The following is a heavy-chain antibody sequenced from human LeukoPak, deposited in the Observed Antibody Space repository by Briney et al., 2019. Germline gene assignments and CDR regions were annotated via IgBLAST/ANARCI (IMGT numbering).Heavy chain of an antibody. J-gene: IGHJ4*02. D-gene: IGHD6-19*01. V-gene: IGHV3-48*01. CDR2: ISSSSSTI. CDR1: GFTFSSYS. Sequence: GGSLRLSCAASGFTFSSYSMNWVRQAPGKGLEWVSYISSSSSTIYYADSVKGRFTISRDNSKNTLYLQMNSLRAEDTAVYYCAKSRQWLVGGYYFDYWGQGTLVTVSS. CDR3: AKSRQWLVGGYYFDY.